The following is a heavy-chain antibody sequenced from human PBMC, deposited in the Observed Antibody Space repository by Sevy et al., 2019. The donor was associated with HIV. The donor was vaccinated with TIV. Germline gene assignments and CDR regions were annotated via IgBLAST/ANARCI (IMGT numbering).Heavy chain of an antibody. J-gene: IGHJ3*02. CDR3: ARPRFLEWLSSAAFDI. CDR2: IAYDGSNK. D-gene: IGHD3-3*01. Sequence: GGSLRLSCTASGVVFSSYAMHWVRQAPGKWLEWVAFIAYDGSNKKYADSVKGRFTLSRDNSKNTLYLQMNSLGAEDTAVYYCARPRFLEWLSSAAFDIWGQGIMVTVSS. V-gene: IGHV3-30*04. CDR1: GVVFSSYA.